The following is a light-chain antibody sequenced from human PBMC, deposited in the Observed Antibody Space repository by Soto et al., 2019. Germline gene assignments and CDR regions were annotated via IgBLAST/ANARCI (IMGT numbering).Light chain of an antibody. CDR1: NSNIGIHY. J-gene: IGLJ3*02. V-gene: IGLV1-51*01. CDR2: DND. CDR3: GTWDSSLSAEV. Sequence: QSVLTQPPSVSAAPGQKVTISCSGSNSNIGIHYVSWYHQLPGTAPKLLIYDNDKRPSGIPDRFSGSRSGTSATLGITGLQTGDEAEYYCGTWDSSLSAEVFGGGTKLTVL.